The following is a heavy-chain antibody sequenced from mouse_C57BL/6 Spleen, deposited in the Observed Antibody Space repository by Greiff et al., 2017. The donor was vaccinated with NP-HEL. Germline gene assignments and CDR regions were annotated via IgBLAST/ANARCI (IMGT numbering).Heavy chain of an antibody. CDR3: ARLPLFDY. D-gene: IGHD5-5*01. CDR2: IHPNSGST. J-gene: IGHJ2*01. CDR1: GYTFTSYW. Sequence: QVQLQQPGAELVKPGASVKLSCKASGYTFTSYWMPWVKQRPGQGLEWIGMIHPNSGSTNYNEKFKSKATLNVDKSSRTAYMHLSSLTSEDSAVYYSARLPLFDYWGQGTTLTVSS. V-gene: IGHV1-64*01.